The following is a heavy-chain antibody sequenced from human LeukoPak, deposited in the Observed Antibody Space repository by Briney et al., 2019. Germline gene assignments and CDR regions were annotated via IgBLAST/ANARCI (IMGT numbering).Heavy chain of an antibody. CDR2: ISSSGSSI. Sequence: GGSLRLSCAASGFTFSDYYMSWIRQAPGKGLEWVSYISSSGSSIYYADSVKGRSTISRDNAKNSLYLQMNSLRVEDTAVYYCARDKVVGATHFDYWGQGTLVTVSS. CDR3: ARDKVVGATHFDY. J-gene: IGHJ4*02. CDR1: GFTFSDYY. V-gene: IGHV3-11*04. D-gene: IGHD1-26*01.